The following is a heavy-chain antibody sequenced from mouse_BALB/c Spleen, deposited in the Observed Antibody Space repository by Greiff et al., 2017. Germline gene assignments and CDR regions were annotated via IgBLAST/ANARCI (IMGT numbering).Heavy chain of an antibody. CDR3: ASLYGFDY. J-gene: IGHJ2*01. D-gene: IGHD1-1*01. Sequence: VQLQESGAELVRPGTSVKISCKASGYTFTNYWLGWVKQRPGHGLEWIGDIYPGGGYTNYNEKFKGKATLTAATSSSTAYMQLSSLTSEDSAVYCCASLYGFDYWGQGTTLTVSS. V-gene: IGHV1-63*02. CDR1: GYTFTNYW. CDR2: IYPGGGYT.